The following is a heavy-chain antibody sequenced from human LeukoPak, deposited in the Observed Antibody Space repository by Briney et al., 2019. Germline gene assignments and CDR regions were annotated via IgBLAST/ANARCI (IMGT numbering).Heavy chain of an antibody. D-gene: IGHD2-2*02. CDR1: GYTFTSYG. CDR2: IIPIFGIA. Sequence: SSVKVSCKASGYTFTSYGISWVRQAPGQGLEWMGRIIPIFGIANYAQKFQGRVTITADKSTSTAYMELSSLRSEDTAVYYCARVGYCSSTSCYNGPTYYYGMDVWGQGTTVTVSS. CDR3: ARVGYCSSTSCYNGPTYYYGMDV. V-gene: IGHV1-69*04. J-gene: IGHJ6*02.